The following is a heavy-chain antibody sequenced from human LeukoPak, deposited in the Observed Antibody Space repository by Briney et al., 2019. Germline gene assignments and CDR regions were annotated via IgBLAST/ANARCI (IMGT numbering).Heavy chain of an antibody. J-gene: IGHJ4*02. D-gene: IGHD3-3*01. CDR2: IKRDGSER. V-gene: IGHV3-7*01. CDR3: AWSGEAV. CDR1: RFSFRSYW. Sequence: GGSLTLSCAASRFSFRSYWMSWVRRAPGKGLEWVADIKRDGSERYYVDSVKGRFTVSRDNAENSVSLQMNSLRPEDTAVYYCAWSGEAVWGQGTLVTVSS.